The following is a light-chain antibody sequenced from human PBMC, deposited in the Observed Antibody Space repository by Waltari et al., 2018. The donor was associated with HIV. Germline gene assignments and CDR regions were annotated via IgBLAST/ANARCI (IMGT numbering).Light chain of an antibody. Sequence: DIQMTQSPSSLSASVGDRVTITCRASLSIGNYLIWYQQKPGKAPKLLIYSASSLQSGVPSRFSCSGSRTDFTLTISSLQPEDFATYYCQQSYSTPWTFGQGTKVEIK. J-gene: IGKJ1*01. V-gene: IGKV1-39*01. CDR1: LSIGNY. CDR2: SAS. CDR3: QQSYSTPWT.